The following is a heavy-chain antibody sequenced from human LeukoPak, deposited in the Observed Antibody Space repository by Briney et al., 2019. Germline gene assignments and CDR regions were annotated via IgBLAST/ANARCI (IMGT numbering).Heavy chain of an antibody. V-gene: IGHV3-48*02. J-gene: IGHJ4*02. Sequence: HTGGSLRLSCAASGFIFSDYNMNWVRQAPGKGLEWVSYISSGGSTIYYADSVKGRFTISRDNAKNSLYLQMNSLTDEDTAVYYCAREPPGNYDSSGYYYAYFDCWGQGTLVTVSS. CDR1: GFIFSDYN. D-gene: IGHD3-22*01. CDR3: AREPPGNYDSSGYYYAYFDC. CDR2: ISSGGSTI.